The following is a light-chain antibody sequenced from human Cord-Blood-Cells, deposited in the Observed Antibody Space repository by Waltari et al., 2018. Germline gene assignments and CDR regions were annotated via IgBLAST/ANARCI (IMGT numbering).Light chain of an antibody. CDR2: WAS. V-gene: IGKV4-1*01. CDR1: QSVLYSSNNKNY. Sequence: DIVMTQSPDSLAVSLGERATINCKSSQSVLYSSNNKNYLAWYQQKPGQPPKLLIYWASTRESGVPDRFSGSGSGTDFTLTISSLRAEDVAVYYCQQYYSTFTFGPGTKVDIK. J-gene: IGKJ3*01. CDR3: QQYYSTFT.